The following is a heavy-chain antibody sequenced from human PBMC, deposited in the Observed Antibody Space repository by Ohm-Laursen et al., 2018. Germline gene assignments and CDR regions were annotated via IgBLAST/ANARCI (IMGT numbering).Heavy chain of an antibody. CDR3: ARVEQQLTYYFDY. Sequence: PGTLSLTCAVSGYSISSGYYWGWIRQPPGKGLEWIGSIYHSGSTYYNPSLKSRVTISVDTSKNRFSLKVSSVTAADTAVYYCARVEQQLTYYFDYWGQGTLVTVSS. V-gene: IGHV4-38-2*01. CDR1: GYSISSGYY. D-gene: IGHD6-13*01. J-gene: IGHJ4*02. CDR2: IYHSGST.